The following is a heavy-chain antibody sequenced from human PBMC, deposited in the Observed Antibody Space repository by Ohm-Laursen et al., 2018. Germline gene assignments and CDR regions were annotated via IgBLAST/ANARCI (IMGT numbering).Heavy chain of an antibody. D-gene: IGHD2-2*01. CDR1: GFTFSSYA. J-gene: IGHJ4*02. V-gene: IGHV3-23*01. CDR2: TTSSGSHT. Sequence: SLRLSCSASGFTFSSYAMSWVRQAPGKGLEWVAATTSSGSHTYYADSVKGRFTISRDNSKNTLYLQMNSLRAEDTAVYYCAKESGSSSTSYWGQGTLVTVSS. CDR3: AKESGSSSTSY.